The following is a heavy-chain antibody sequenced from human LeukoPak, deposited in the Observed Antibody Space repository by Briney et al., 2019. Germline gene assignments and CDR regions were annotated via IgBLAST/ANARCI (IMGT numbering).Heavy chain of an antibody. J-gene: IGHJ4*02. D-gene: IGHD6-19*01. Sequence: PSETLSLTCTVSGGSISSSSYYWGWIRQPPGKGLEWIGSIYSSGSTYYNPSLKSRVTISVDTSKNQFSLKLSSVTAADTAVYYCARSGGWRYFDYWGQGTLVTVSS. V-gene: IGHV4-39*07. CDR2: IYSSGST. CDR1: GGSISSSSYY. CDR3: ARSGGWRYFDY.